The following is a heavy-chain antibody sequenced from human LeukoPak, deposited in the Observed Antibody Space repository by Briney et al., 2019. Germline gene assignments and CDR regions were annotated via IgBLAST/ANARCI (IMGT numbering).Heavy chain of an antibody. CDR2: ISGSGGST. V-gene: IGHV3-23*01. D-gene: IGHD2-2*01. CDR3: ATLLGIVVVPAAPTDAFDI. CDR1: GFTFSSYA. J-gene: IGHJ3*02. Sequence: GGSLRLSCAASGFTFSSYAMSCVRQAPGKGLEWVSAISGSGGSTYYADSVKGRFTISRDNSKNTLYLQMNSLRAEDTAVYYCATLLGIVVVPAAPTDAFDIWGQGTMVTVSS.